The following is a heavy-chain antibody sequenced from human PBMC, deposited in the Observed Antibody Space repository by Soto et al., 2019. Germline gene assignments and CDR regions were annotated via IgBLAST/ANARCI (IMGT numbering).Heavy chain of an antibody. J-gene: IGHJ5*02. CDR1: GGSISSGGYY. D-gene: IGHD6-25*01. CDR3: AREAAGILNWFDP. CDR2: IYHSGST. V-gene: IGHV4-31*03. Sequence: QVQLQESGPGLVKPSQTLSLTCTVSGGSISSGGYYWSWIRQHPGKGLEWIGDIYHSGSTYYNPSLQSRVSISVDTSKNHFSLKLSSVTGADTAVYYCAREAAGILNWFDPWGQGTLVTVSS.